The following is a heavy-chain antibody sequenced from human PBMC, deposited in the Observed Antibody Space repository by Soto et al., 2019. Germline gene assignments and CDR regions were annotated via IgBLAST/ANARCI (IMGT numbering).Heavy chain of an antibody. J-gene: IGHJ4*02. CDR1: GYSFTSYW. Sequence: GESLKISCKGSGYSFTSYWIGWVRQMPGKGLEWMGIIYPGDSDTRYSPSFQGQVTISADKSISTAYLQWSSLKASDTAMYYCERTRGPYYCSSTTCYYLYWGQGTLVTVSS. V-gene: IGHV5-51*01. D-gene: IGHD2-2*01. CDR3: ERTRGPYYCSSTTCYYLY. CDR2: IYPGDSDT.